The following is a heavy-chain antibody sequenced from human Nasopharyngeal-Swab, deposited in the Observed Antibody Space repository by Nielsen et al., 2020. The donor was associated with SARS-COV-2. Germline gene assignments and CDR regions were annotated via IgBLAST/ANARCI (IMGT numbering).Heavy chain of an antibody. Sequence: SETLSLTCTVSGDSIDSAGYYWNWIRQHPVKGLEWIGYIYYSGSAFYNPSLQSRFTISLNTSANQFSLELTSVTAADTAVYFCARYSGGNNHYDFWGQGIPVSVSS. D-gene: IGHD4-23*01. J-gene: IGHJ4*02. CDR3: ARYSGGNNHYDF. CDR1: GDSIDSAGYY. CDR2: IYYSGSA. V-gene: IGHV4-31*03.